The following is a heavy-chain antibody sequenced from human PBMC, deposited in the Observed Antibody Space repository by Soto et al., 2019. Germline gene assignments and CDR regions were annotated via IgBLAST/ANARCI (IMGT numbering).Heavy chain of an antibody. CDR1: GYTFTSYA. CDR2: IIPILGIA. Sequence: SVKVSCKASGYTFTSYAMHWVRQAPGQRLEWMGRIIPILGIANYAQKFQGRVTITADKSTSTAYMELSSLRSEDTAVYYCARDRSSWYYFDYWGQGTLVTVSS. V-gene: IGHV1-69*04. CDR3: ARDRSSWYYFDY. D-gene: IGHD6-13*01. J-gene: IGHJ4*02.